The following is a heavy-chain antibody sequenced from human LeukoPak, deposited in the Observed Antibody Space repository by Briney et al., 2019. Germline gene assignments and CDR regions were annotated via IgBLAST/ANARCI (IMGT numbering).Heavy chain of an antibody. D-gene: IGHD2-21*01. CDR1: GGSISSYY. CDR2: IYYSGST. V-gene: IGHV4-59*08. CDR3: ARSVFAYNWFDP. Sequence: SETLSLTCTVSGGSISSYYWSWIRQPPGKGLEWIGYIYYSGSTNYDPSLKSRVTISVDTSKNQFSLKLSSVTAADTAVYYCARSVFAYNWFDPWGQEPWSPSPQ. J-gene: IGHJ5*02.